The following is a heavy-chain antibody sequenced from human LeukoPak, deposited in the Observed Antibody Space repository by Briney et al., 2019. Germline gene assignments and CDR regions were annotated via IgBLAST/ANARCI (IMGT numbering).Heavy chain of an antibody. CDR1: GYSISSGYY. D-gene: IGHD3-22*01. V-gene: IGHV4-38-2*01. Sequence: SETLSLTCAVSGYSISSGYYWGWIRQPPGKGLEWIGSIYHSGSTYYNPSLKSRVTTSVDTSKNQFSLKLSSVTAADTAVYYCARAGKVYYDSSGYYFDYWGQGTLVTVSS. CDR2: IYHSGST. J-gene: IGHJ4*02. CDR3: ARAGKVYYDSSGYYFDY.